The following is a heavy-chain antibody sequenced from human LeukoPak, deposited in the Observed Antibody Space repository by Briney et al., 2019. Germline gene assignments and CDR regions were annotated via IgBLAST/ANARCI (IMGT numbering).Heavy chain of an antibody. J-gene: IGHJ4*02. CDR1: GFTFSTYG. D-gene: IGHD6-13*01. CDR2: IWYDGSNK. Sequence: GGSLRLSCAASGFTFSTYGMHWVRQAPGKGLEWLTDIWYDGSNKYYTDSVKGRFTISRDNSKNTLYLQMNSLRAEDTAVYYCAKDVSSIAAAGFDYWGQGTLVTVSS. CDR3: AKDVSSIAAAGFDY. V-gene: IGHV3-33*06.